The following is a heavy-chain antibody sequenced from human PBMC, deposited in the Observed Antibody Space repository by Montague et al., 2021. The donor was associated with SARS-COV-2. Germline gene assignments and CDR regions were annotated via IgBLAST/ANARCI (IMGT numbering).Heavy chain of an antibody. D-gene: IGHD6-19*01. CDR1: GGSISSSSYY. J-gene: IGHJ4*02. CDR2: IYYSGST. CDR3: ARQRRGGLVSTPRFFDY. V-gene: IGHV4-39*01. Sequence: SETLSLTCTVSGGSISSSSYYWGWIRQPPGMGLEWIGSIYYSGSTYYNPSLKSRVTISVDTSKNQFSLKLSSVTAADTAVYYCARQRRGGLVSTPRFFDYWGQGTLVTVSS.